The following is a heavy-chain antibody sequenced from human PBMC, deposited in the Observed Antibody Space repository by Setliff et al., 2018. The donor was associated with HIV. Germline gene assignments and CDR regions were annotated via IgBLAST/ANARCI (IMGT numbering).Heavy chain of an antibody. CDR3: VRDRDWAFDY. Sequence: QPGGSLRLSCAASGFTFKNAWMNWVRQAPGKGLEWISYNGIINGAKHYADSMEGRFTISRDDAKNSLYLQMDSLRAEDTAVYYCVRDRDWAFDYWGQGILVTVSS. CDR2: NGIINGAK. D-gene: IGHD3-9*01. J-gene: IGHJ4*02. V-gene: IGHV3-48*01. CDR1: GFTFKNAW.